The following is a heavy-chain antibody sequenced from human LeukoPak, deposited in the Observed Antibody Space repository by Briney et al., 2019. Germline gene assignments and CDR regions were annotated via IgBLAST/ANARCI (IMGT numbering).Heavy chain of an antibody. CDR1: GYSFTNYW. CDR3: ARRHGNNWTPDY. Sequence: GESLKISCNGSGYSFTNYWIGWVRQMPGKGLEWMGIIYPDDSETRYSPSFQGQVTISADKSITTAYLQWSCLKTSDTAIYYCARRHGNNWTPDYWGQGTLVTVSS. CDR2: IYPDDSET. V-gene: IGHV5-51*01. J-gene: IGHJ4*02. D-gene: IGHD1-20*01.